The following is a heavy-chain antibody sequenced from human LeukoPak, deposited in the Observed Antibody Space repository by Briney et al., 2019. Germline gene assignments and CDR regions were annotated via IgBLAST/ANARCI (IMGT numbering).Heavy chain of an antibody. V-gene: IGHV4-38-2*01. CDR1: DYSISSGYY. Sequence: TSETLSLTCAVSDYSISSGYYWGWIRQPPGKGLEWIGSIYHSGSTYYNPFLKSRVTISVDTSKNQFSLKLSSVTAADTAVYYCARATGPFDYWGQGTLVTVSS. J-gene: IGHJ4*02. CDR2: IYHSGST. CDR3: ARATGPFDY.